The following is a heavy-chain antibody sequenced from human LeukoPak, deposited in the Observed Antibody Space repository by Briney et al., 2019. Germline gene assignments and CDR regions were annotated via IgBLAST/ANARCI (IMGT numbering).Heavy chain of an antibody. D-gene: IGHD3-22*01. Sequence: PGGSLRLSCAASGFTFSDYYMSWIRQAPGKGLEWVSYISSSGSTIYYADSVKGRFTISRDNAKISLYLQMNSLRAEDTAVYYCARPLSYYYDSSGLIGYWGQGTLVTVSS. V-gene: IGHV3-11*01. CDR3: ARPLSYYYDSSGLIGY. CDR2: ISSSGSTI. J-gene: IGHJ4*02. CDR1: GFTFSDYY.